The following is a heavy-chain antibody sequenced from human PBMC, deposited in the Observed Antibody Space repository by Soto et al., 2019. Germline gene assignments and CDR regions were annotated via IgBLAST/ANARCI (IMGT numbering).Heavy chain of an antibody. V-gene: IGHV3-23*01. CDR3: AKDVLITMIVVVITAFDY. J-gene: IGHJ4*02. D-gene: IGHD3-22*01. CDR1: GFTFSSYA. CDR2: ISGSGGST. Sequence: PGGSLRLSCAASGFTFSSYALSWVRQAPGKGLEWVSAISGSGGSTYYADSVKGRFTISRDNSKNTLYLQMNSLRAEETAVYYCAKDVLITMIVVVITAFDYWGQGTLVTVSS.